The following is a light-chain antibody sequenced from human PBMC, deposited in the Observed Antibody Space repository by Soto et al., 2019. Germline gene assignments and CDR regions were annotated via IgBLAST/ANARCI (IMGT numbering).Light chain of an antibody. V-gene: IGLV1-51*01. CDR3: GTWDSRLSAVV. J-gene: IGLJ2*01. CDR1: SSNIGNNY. Sequence: QSVLTQPPSVSAAPGQEVTISCSGSSSNIGNNYVSWYQQLPGTAPKLLIYDINKRPSGIPDRFSGSRSGKSATLGITGLQTGDEADYYCGTWDSRLSAVVFGGGTKLTVL. CDR2: DIN.